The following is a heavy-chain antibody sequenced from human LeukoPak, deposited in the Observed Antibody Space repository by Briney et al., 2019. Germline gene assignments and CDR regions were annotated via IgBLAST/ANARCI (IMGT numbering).Heavy chain of an antibody. V-gene: IGHV4-59*01. CDR3: ARDKIAAAGYFDF. CDR1: GVSISSYY. Sequence: SETLSLTCTVSGVSISSYYWSWIRQPPGKGLEWIGYVYYSGNTNYNPSLKSRATISRDTSKNQFSLKLSSVTAADAAVYYCARDKIAAAGYFDFWGRGTLVTVSS. CDR2: VYYSGNT. D-gene: IGHD6-13*01. J-gene: IGHJ4*02.